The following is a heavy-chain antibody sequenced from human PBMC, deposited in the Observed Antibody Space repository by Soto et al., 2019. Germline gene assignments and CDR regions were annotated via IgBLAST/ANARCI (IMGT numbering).Heavy chain of an antibody. V-gene: IGHV3-23*01. Sequence: GGSLRLSCAASGFTFSSYAMSWVRQAPGKGLEWVSAISGSGGSTYYADSVKGRFTISRDNSKNTLYLQMNSLRAEDTAVYYCAKGGLVVVPAAMGYYYGMDVWGQGTTVTVSS. D-gene: IGHD2-2*01. CDR3: AKGGLVVVPAAMGYYYGMDV. J-gene: IGHJ6*02. CDR1: GFTFSSYA. CDR2: ISGSGGST.